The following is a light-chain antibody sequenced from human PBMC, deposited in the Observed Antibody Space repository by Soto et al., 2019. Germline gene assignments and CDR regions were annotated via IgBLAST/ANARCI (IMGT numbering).Light chain of an antibody. V-gene: IGKV3-20*01. CDR3: QQYKNWPL. J-gene: IGKJ5*01. Sequence: EIVLTQSPVTLSLSPGERATPSCRASQSVTSSYLAWYQQNPGQAPRLLISGASSRATGIPDRFSGSGSGTDFTLTISSLQSEDFAVYYCQQYKNWPLFGQGTRLEIK. CDR1: QSVTSSY. CDR2: GAS.